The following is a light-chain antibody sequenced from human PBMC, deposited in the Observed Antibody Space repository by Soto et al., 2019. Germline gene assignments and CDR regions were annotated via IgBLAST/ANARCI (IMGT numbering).Light chain of an antibody. CDR3: SSYAGSNNYV. CDR1: SSDVGGYND. CDR2: EVS. Sequence: QSALTQPPSASGSPGQSVTISCTGTSSDVGGYNDISWYQQHPGKAPKLMIYEVSKRPSGVHDRFSGSKSGNTASLTVSGLQAEDAADYFCSSYAGSNNYVFGTGTKLTVL. J-gene: IGLJ1*01. V-gene: IGLV2-8*01.